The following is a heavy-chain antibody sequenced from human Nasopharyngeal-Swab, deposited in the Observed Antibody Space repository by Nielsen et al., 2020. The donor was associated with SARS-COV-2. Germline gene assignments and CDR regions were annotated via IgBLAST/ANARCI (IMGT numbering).Heavy chain of an antibody. J-gene: IGHJ5*02. CDR3: ASEPGGMAAPGKHFDP. V-gene: IGHV1-46*01. CDR1: GFTFSHYF. CDR2: ITPSGGAT. D-gene: IGHD6-13*01. Sequence: ASVKVSCKASGFTFSHYFMHWVRQAPGQGLEWMGVITPSGGATNYARKSRGRVTMTRDPSTSTVYLDLSSLKSEDTAVYFCASEPGGMAAPGKHFDPWGQGTLVTVSS.